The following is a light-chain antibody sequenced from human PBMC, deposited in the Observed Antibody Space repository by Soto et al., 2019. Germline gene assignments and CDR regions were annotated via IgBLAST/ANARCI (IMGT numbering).Light chain of an antibody. CDR3: QQYGSSQGYT. J-gene: IGKJ2*01. Sequence: EVVLTQSPGTLSLSPGERAALSCRASQTISSNDLAWYQQKPGQAPRLLIYGASSRATGIPDRFSGSGSGTDFTLTISRLEPEDFAVYYCQQYGSSQGYTFGQGTKLEIK. V-gene: IGKV3-20*01. CDR1: QTISSND. CDR2: GAS.